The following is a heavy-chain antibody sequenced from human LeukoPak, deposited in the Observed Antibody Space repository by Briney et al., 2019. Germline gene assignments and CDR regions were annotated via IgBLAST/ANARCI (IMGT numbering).Heavy chain of an antibody. Sequence: PGGSLRLSCVASGFAFSIYPMPWVRQAPGKGLEWVSVLSYDGRDTHSADSVKGRFTISRDNSKNTLYLQMNSLRTEDTAVYYCARDVIAAAGIPGWFDPWGQGTLVTVSS. J-gene: IGHJ5*02. CDR3: ARDVIAAAGIPGWFDP. D-gene: IGHD6-13*01. CDR1: GFAFSIYP. V-gene: IGHV3-30*04. CDR2: LSYDGRDT.